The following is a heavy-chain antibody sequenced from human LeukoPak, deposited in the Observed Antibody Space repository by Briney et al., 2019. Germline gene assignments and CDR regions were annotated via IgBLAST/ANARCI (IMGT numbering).Heavy chain of an antibody. Sequence: GASPRLSCVASGFTFSNYAMSWVRQDPGEGLEQVSAITGSGTNRYYADSLKGRFTTSRDNSKNTVFLQTNSLRHEDTAIYYCVIWGDYDVLTGYYVPDYWGQGTLVTVAS. J-gene: IGHJ4*02. CDR1: GFTFSNYA. D-gene: IGHD3-9*01. CDR2: ITGSGTNR. CDR3: VIWGDYDVLTGYYVPDY. V-gene: IGHV3-23*01.